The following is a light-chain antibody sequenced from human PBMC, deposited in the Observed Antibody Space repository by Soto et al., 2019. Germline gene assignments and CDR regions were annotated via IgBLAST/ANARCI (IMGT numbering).Light chain of an antibody. Sequence: SYALTQPPSVSVSPGQTASITCSGDKLGDKYACWYQQRPGQSPVLVIYEDTKRPSGIPERFSGSNSGNTATLTISGTQTMDEADYYCQTWDSSSGWGFGTGTKV. J-gene: IGLJ1*01. CDR3: QTWDSSSGWG. CDR1: KLGDKY. CDR2: EDT. V-gene: IGLV3-1*01.